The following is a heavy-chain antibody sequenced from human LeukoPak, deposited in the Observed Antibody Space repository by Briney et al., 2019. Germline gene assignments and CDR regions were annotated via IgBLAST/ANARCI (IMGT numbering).Heavy chain of an antibody. CDR1: GGSFSGYY. J-gene: IGHJ4*02. V-gene: IGHV4-34*01. CDR2: INHSGST. D-gene: IGHD6-13*01. Sequence: PSETLSLTCAVYGGSFSGYYWSWIRQPPGKGLEWIGEINHSGSTNYNPSLKSRVTISVDTSKNQFSLKLSSVTAADTAVYYCARGSRGSSWYRYWGQGTLVTVSS. CDR3: ARGSRGSSWYRY.